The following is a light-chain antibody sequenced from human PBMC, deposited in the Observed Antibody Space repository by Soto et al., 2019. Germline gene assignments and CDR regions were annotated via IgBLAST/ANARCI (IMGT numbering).Light chain of an antibody. CDR3: SSYTTSGYVV. Sequence: QSALTQPAAVSGSPGQSITISCSGTSNDIGGHNFVSWYQHHPGKAPKLLIYEVSYRASGVSNRFTGSKSANTASLTISGLQAEDEADYSYSSYTTSGYVVFGGGTKVTVL. CDR1: SNDIGGHNF. J-gene: IGLJ2*01. CDR2: EVS. V-gene: IGLV2-14*01.